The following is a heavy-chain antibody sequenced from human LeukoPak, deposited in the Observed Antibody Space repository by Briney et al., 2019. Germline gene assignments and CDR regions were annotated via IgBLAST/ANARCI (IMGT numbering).Heavy chain of an antibody. CDR1: GGSISSSSRY. Sequence: TLSLTCTVSGGSISSSSRYWGWIRQPPGKGLEWIGSIYYSGSTYYNPSLKSRVTISVDTSKNQFSLKLSSVTAADTAVYYCATTTIRLGYWGQGTLVTVSS. J-gene: IGHJ4*02. D-gene: IGHD1-26*01. V-gene: IGHV4-39*07. CDR3: ATTTIRLGY. CDR2: IYYSGST.